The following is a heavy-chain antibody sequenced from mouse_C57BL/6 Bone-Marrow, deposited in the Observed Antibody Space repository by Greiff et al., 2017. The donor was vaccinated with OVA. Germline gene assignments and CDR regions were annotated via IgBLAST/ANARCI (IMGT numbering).Heavy chain of an antibody. J-gene: IGHJ2*01. CDR1: GYTFTSYK. V-gene: IGHV1-12*01. Sequence: LQESGAELVRPGASVKMSCKASGYTFTSYKMHWVKQTPRQGLEWIGAIYPGNGDTSYNQKFKGKATLTVDKSSSTAYMQLSSLTSEDSAVYFCARSHFDYWGQGTTLTVSS. CDR2: IYPGNGDT. CDR3: ARSHFDY.